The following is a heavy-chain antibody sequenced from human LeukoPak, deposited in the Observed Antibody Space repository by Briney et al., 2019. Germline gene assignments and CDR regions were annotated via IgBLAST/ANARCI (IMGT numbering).Heavy chain of an antibody. V-gene: IGHV3-21*01. CDR1: GFTFSSYS. D-gene: IGHD3-22*01. CDR2: ISSSSSYI. Sequence: GGSLRLFCAASGFTFSSYSMNWVRQAPGKGLEWVSSISSSSSYIYYADSVKGRFTISRDNAKNSLYLQMNSLRAEDTAVYYCAREYYYDSSGYPNWFDPWGQGTPVTVSS. CDR3: AREYYYDSSGYPNWFDP. J-gene: IGHJ5*02.